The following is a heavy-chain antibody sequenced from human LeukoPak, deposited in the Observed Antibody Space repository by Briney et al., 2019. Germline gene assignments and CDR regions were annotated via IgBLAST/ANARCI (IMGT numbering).Heavy chain of an antibody. J-gene: IGHJ4*02. D-gene: IGHD5-18*01. CDR1: GPSISGYY. CDR2: MHYSGNT. V-gene: IGHV4-59*01. CDR3: ARDRSGYSYGYFDY. Sequence: PSQTLSLTCTVSGPSISGYYWSRNRQPPGKGLEWNGSMHYSGNTNYNPSLKSRVNISVDTSKNQLSLKLSSVTAADTAVYSCARDRSGYSYGYFDYWGQGTLVTVSS.